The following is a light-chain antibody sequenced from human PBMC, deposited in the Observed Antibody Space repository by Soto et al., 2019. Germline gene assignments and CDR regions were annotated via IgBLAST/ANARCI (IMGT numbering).Light chain of an antibody. V-gene: IGLV2-14*01. CDR2: EVS. Sequence: QSVLTQPASVSGSPGQSITISCTGTSSDVGGYNHVSWYQQHPGKAPKLMIYEVSNRPSGVSSRFSASKSGNTASLTISGLQAEDEADYYCCSYTSRITYVFGTGTKVTVL. J-gene: IGLJ1*01. CDR3: CSYTSRITYV. CDR1: SSDVGGYNH.